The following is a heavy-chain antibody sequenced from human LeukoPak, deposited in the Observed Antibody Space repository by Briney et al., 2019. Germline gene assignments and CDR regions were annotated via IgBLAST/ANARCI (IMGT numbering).Heavy chain of an antibody. Sequence: GGSLRLFCAASGFTFTHYAMHWVRQTPGKGLEWVAVIFYDGTIQYYSDSVRGRLIVSRDNPKNTLYLQMNSLRAEDTAVYYCARDPRGPAGYDSPARDTFDYWGQGTLVTVSS. CDR3: ARDPRGPAGYDSPARDTFDY. D-gene: IGHD3-22*01. CDR2: IFYDGTIQ. J-gene: IGHJ4*02. CDR1: GFTFTHYA. V-gene: IGHV3-30*03.